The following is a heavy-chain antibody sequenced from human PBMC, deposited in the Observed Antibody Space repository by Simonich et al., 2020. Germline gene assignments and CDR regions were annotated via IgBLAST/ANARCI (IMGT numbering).Heavy chain of an antibody. CDR2: IRYDGSNK. CDR1: GFTFSSYG. J-gene: IGHJ6*04. CDR3: ARDRCTNGVCLDV. Sequence: QVQLVESGGGVVQPGRSLRLSCAASGFTFSSYGMHWVRQAPGKGLELGAGIRYDGSNKYYAESVKGRFTISRDNSKNTLYLQMNSLRAEDTAVYYCARDRCTNGVCLDVWGKGTTVTVSS. V-gene: IGHV3-33*01. D-gene: IGHD2-8*01.